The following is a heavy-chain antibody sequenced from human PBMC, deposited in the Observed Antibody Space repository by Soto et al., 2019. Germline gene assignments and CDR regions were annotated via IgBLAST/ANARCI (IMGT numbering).Heavy chain of an antibody. D-gene: IGHD2-15*01. CDR3: ARENFDCSGGSCYLSAPWYYYYGMDV. CDR2: INPSGGST. Sequence: ASVKVSCKASGYTFTSYYMHWVRQAPGQGLEWMGIINPSGGSTSYAQKFQGRVTMTRDTSTSTVYMELSSLRSEDTAVYYCARENFDCSGGSCYLSAPWYYYYGMDVWGQGTTVTV. J-gene: IGHJ6*02. V-gene: IGHV1-46*01. CDR1: GYTFTSYY.